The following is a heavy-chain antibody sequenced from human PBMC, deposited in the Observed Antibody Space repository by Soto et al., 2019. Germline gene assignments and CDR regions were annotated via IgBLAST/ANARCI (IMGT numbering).Heavy chain of an antibody. CDR3: ARGQGSYPNT. D-gene: IGHD3-16*02. V-gene: IGHV4-59*01. CDR2: VYYSGAA. CDR1: GGAITSDF. J-gene: IGHJ1*01. Sequence: KPSETLSLTCNVSGGAITSDFWSWIRQPPGKGLEWIGYVYYSGAADYNPSLKPRVTISIATSKTQFSLRLASATAADTGVYYCARGQGSYPNTWGQGILVTVSS.